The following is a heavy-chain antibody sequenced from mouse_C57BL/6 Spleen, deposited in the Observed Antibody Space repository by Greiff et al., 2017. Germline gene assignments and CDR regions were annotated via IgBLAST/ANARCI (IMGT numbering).Heavy chain of an antibody. CDR3: AGMVRWYFDV. Sequence: VQLQQSGPELVKPGASVKISCKASGYAFSSSWMNWVKQRPGKGLEWIGRIYPGDGDTNYNGKFKGKATLTADKSSSTAYMQLSSLTSEDSAVYFCAGMVRWYFDVWGTGTTVTVSS. V-gene: IGHV1-82*01. J-gene: IGHJ1*03. D-gene: IGHD1-1*02. CDR2: IYPGDGDT. CDR1: GYAFSSSW.